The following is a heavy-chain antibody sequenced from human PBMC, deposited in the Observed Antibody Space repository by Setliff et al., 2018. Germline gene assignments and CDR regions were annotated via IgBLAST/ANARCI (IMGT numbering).Heavy chain of an antibody. Sequence: GESLKISCAASGVTVSTNYMTWVRQTPGKGLECVSVAYSGGSTYYADSVKGRFTISRDNAKNTLYLQMGSLRAEDTAVYYCARSAGYSSSWYNYYYGMDVWGQGTTVTVSS. J-gene: IGHJ6*02. D-gene: IGHD6-13*01. CDR3: ARSAGYSSSWYNYYYGMDV. CDR1: GVTVSTNY. V-gene: IGHV3-53*01. CDR2: AYSGGST.